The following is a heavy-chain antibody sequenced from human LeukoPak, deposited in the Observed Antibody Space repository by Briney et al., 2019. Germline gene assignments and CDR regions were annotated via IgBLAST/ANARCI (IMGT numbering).Heavy chain of an antibody. V-gene: IGHV4-39*01. Sequence: SETLSLTCTVSGASISSSSYYWGWIRQPPGKGLEWIGNSYESRSTYYNPSLKSRVTISVDTSKNHFSLKLSSVTAADTAVYYCARLAGFGARGPNPDINYYYYYMDVWGKGTTVTVSS. D-gene: IGHD3-10*01. CDR1: GASISSSSYY. CDR2: SYESRST. J-gene: IGHJ6*03. CDR3: ARLAGFGARGPNPDINYYYYYMDV.